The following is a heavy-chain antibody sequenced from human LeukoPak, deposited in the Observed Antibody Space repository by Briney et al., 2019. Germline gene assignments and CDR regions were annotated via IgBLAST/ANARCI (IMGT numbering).Heavy chain of an antibody. V-gene: IGHV3-7*02. Sequence: PGGSLRLSSAASGFSFSDSWMDWVRQAPGKGLEWVANIKPDGSEIYYVDAVKGRFTISRDNAKNSLYLQMNSLRADDTAVYYCTRSLDYWGQGTLVTVSS. J-gene: IGHJ4*02. CDR1: GFSFSDSW. CDR2: IKPDGSEI. CDR3: TRSLDY. D-gene: IGHD6-19*01.